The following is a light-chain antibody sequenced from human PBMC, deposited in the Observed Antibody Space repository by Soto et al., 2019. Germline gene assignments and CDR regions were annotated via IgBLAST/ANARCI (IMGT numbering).Light chain of an antibody. V-gene: IGKV2-28*01. CDR2: LGS. CDR3: MQALQAPLYT. J-gene: IGKJ2*01. Sequence: DIVMTQSPLSLPVSPGEPASISCRSSQSLLHNNGYNYLDWYLQKPGQSPPLLIYLGSNRASGVPDRFSGSGSGADFTLKISRVEAEDVGVYYCMQALQAPLYTFGQGTKLEIK. CDR1: QSLLHNNGYNY.